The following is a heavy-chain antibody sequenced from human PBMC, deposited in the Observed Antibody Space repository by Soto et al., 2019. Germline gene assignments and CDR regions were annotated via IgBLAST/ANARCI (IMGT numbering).Heavy chain of an antibody. CDR2: IIPIFGTA. CDR1: GGTFSSYA. Sequence: GASVKLSCKACGGTFSSYAISWVRQAPGQGLEWMGGIIPIFGTANYAQKFQGRVTITADESTSTAYMELSSLRSEDTAVYYCARAAAGTWDWFDPWGQGTLVTVSS. V-gene: IGHV1-69*13. CDR3: ARAAAGTWDWFDP. J-gene: IGHJ5*02. D-gene: IGHD6-13*01.